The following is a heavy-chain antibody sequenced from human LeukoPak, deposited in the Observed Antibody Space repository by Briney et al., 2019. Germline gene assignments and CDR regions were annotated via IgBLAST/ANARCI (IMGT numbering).Heavy chain of an antibody. Sequence: GGSLRLSCAASGFTFSSYWMSWVRQAPGKGLEWVSNIKQDGSEKYYVDSVKGRFTISRDNAKTSLYLQMNSLRAEDTAVYYCARARPYYYMDVWGKGTTVTVSS. J-gene: IGHJ6*03. CDR1: GFTFSSYW. CDR3: ARARPYYYMDV. V-gene: IGHV3-7*01. CDR2: IKQDGSEK.